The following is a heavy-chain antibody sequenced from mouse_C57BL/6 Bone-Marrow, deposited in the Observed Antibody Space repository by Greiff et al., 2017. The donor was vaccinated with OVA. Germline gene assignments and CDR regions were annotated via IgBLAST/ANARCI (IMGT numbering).Heavy chain of an antibody. V-gene: IGHV5-4*01. J-gene: IGHJ3*01. CDR1: GFTFSSYA. Sequence: EVHLVESGGGLVKPGGSLKLSCAASGFTFSSYAMSWVRQTPEKRLEWVATISDGGSYTYYPDNVKGRFTISRDNAKNNLYLQMSHLKSEDTAMYYCASIYYDYAAWFAYWGQGTLVTVSA. CDR3: ASIYYDYAAWFAY. D-gene: IGHD2-4*01. CDR2: ISDGGSYT.